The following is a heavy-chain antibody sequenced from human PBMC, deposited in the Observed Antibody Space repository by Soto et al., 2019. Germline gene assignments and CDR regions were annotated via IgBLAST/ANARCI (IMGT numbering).Heavy chain of an antibody. CDR3: ARDFWHYSDSSPGEAFDI. CDR2: IYYSGST. Sequence: SETLSLTCTVSGGSISSYYWSWIRQPPGKGLEWIGYIYYSGSTNYNPSLKSRVTISVDTSKNQFSLKLNSVTAADTAVYYRARDFWHYSDSSPGEAFDIWGQGTMVTVSS. V-gene: IGHV4-59*01. CDR1: GGSISSYY. D-gene: IGHD3-22*01. J-gene: IGHJ3*02.